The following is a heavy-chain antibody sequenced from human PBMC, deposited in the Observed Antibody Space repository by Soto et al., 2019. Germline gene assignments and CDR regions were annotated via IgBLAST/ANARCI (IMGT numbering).Heavy chain of an antibody. Sequence: PGESLKISCKGSGFGFSSYWIGWVRQMPGKGLECMGIIYPRDSDTRYNPSFQGQVTISVDTSISTAYLQWSSLRTSDTAMYYCTRTGVSSTFEIWGQGTMVTVSS. CDR1: GFGFSSYW. J-gene: IGHJ3*02. D-gene: IGHD3-3*01. CDR3: TRTGVSSTFEI. V-gene: IGHV5-51*01. CDR2: IYPRDSDT.